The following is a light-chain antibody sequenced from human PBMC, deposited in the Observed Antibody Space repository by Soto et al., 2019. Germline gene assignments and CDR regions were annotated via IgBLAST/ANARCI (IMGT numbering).Light chain of an antibody. Sequence: EIVMTQSPATLSVSPGERATLSCRASQSVSSNLAWYQQKPGQAPRLLIHGASTRATGIPARFSGSGSGTEFTLTISSLQSEGFAVYYCQQYNKWPLITFGQGTRLEIK. V-gene: IGKV3-15*01. CDR1: QSVSSN. CDR3: QQYNKWPLIT. J-gene: IGKJ5*01. CDR2: GAS.